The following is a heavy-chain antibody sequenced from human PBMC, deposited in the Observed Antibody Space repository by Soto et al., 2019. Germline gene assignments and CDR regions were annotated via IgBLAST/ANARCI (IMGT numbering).Heavy chain of an antibody. V-gene: IGHV4-30-4*01. CDR2: IYYSGST. J-gene: IGHJ4*02. CDR1: GGSISSYY. CDR3: ARWWFGEFFDY. D-gene: IGHD3-10*01. Sequence: PSETLSLTCTVSGGSISSYYWSWIRQPPGKGLEWIGYIYYSGSTYYNPSLKSRVTISVDTSKNQFSLKLSSVTAADTAVYYCARWWFGEFFDYWGQGTLVTVSS.